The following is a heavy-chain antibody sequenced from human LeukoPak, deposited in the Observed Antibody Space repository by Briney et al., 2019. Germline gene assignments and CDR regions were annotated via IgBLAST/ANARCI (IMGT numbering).Heavy chain of an antibody. D-gene: IGHD3-16*01. CDR3: ASGGPGGDYYGMDV. V-gene: IGHV3-66*01. CDR2: IYTGGTT. CDR1: GFTVSSNY. J-gene: IGHJ6*02. Sequence: GGSLRLSCAASGFTVSSNYMSWVRQAPGKGLEWVSPIYTGGTTYYADSVKGRFTISRDNSKNTLYLQMNSLRAEDTAVYYCASGGPGGDYYGMDVWGQGTTVTVSS.